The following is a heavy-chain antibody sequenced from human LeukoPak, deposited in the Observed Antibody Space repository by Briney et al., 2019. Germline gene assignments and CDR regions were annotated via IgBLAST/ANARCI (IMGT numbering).Heavy chain of an antibody. D-gene: IGHD3-10*01. Sequence: PGGSLRLSCAASGFTFSSYGMHWVRQAPGKGLEWVAVISYDGSNKYYVDSVKGRFTISRDNSKNTLYLQMNSLRAEDTAVYYCAKPYYYGSGSTNWFDPWGQGTLVTVSS. V-gene: IGHV3-30*18. CDR1: GFTFSSYG. J-gene: IGHJ5*02. CDR3: AKPYYYGSGSTNWFDP. CDR2: ISYDGSNK.